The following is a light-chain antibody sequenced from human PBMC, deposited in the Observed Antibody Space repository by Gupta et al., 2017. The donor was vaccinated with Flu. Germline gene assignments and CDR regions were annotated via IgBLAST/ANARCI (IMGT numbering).Light chain of an antibody. Sequence: DIQMTQSPFSVSASVGDRVTITCRASQNIYNWLAWYQQKPGKAPKLLIYAASILDSGVPSRFSGTGSATDFALTISSLQPDDFATYYCQQGYTFPRTFGQGTKVDIK. V-gene: IGKV1-12*01. CDR3: QQGYTFPRT. CDR2: AAS. J-gene: IGKJ1*01. CDR1: QNIYNW.